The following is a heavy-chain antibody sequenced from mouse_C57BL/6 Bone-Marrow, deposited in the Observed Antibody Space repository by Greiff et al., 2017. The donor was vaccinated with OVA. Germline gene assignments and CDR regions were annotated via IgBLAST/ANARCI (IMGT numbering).Heavy chain of an antibody. CDR2: IHPNSGST. CDR3: ARGHITTVVARDY. V-gene: IGHV1-64*01. J-gene: IGHJ2*01. D-gene: IGHD1-1*01. CDR1: GYTFTSYW. Sequence: QVQLQQPGAELVKPGASVKLSCKASGYTFTSYWMHWVKQRPGQGLEWIGMIHPNSGSTNYNEKFKSKATLTVDKSSSTAYMQLSSLTSEDSAVYYCARGHITTVVARDYWDQGTTLTVSS.